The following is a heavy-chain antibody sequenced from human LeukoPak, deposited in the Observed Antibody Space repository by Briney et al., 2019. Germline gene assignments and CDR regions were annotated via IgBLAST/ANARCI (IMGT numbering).Heavy chain of an antibody. D-gene: IGHD2-15*01. V-gene: IGHV1-46*01. CDR1: GYTFTSYY. CDR3: ARDRCSGGSCYGWFDP. CDR2: INPSGGST. Sequence: AASVKVSCKASGYTFTSYYMHWVRQAPGQGLEWMGIINPSGGSTSYAQKFQGRVTMTRDTSTSTVYMELSSLRSEDTAVYYCARDRCSGGSCYGWFDPWGQGTLVTVSS. J-gene: IGHJ5*02.